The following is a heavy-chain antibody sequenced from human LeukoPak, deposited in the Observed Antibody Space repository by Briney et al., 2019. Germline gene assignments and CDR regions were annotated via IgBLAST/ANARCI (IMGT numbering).Heavy chain of an antibody. Sequence: PGGSLRLSCTASGFTFGDYAMSWFRQAPGKGLEWVGFIRSKAYGGTTECAASVKGRFTISRDDSKSIAYLQMNSPKTEDTAVYYCTRAMVRGVIMRFDYWGQGTLVTVSS. D-gene: IGHD3-10*01. V-gene: IGHV3-49*03. CDR1: GFTFGDYA. CDR2: IRSKAYGGTT. J-gene: IGHJ4*02. CDR3: TRAMVRGVIMRFDY.